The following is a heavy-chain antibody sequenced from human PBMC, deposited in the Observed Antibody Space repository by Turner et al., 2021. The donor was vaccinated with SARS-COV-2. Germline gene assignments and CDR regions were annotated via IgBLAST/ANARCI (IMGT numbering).Heavy chain of an antibody. Sequence: VQLVESGGGVVQPGRSLRLSCAASGFTFSSYGMHWVRQAPGKGLEWVAVISYDGSNKYYADSVKGRFTISRDNSKNTLYLQMNSLRAEDTAVYYCARDLGDEPDYWGQGTLVTVSS. J-gene: IGHJ4*02. CDR2: ISYDGSNK. CDR3: ARDLGDEPDY. V-gene: IGHV3-30*03. CDR1: GFTFSSYG. D-gene: IGHD2-21*01.